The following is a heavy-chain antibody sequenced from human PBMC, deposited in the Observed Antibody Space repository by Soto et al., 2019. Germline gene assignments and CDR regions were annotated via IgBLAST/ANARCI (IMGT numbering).Heavy chain of an antibody. J-gene: IGHJ4*02. Sequence: GASVKVSCKASGFIFTSSSVQWVRQARGQRLEWIGWITVGTGNTNYAQKFQERATITRDMSTSTAYMELSNLRSEDTAVYYCAAGDSSGYYGGWGKGTQVTVSS. CDR1: GFIFTSSS. CDR3: AAGDSSGYYGG. D-gene: IGHD3-22*01. V-gene: IGHV1-58*01. CDR2: ITVGTGNT.